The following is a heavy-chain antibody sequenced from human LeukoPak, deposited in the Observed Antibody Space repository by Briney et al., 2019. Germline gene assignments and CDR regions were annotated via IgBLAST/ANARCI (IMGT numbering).Heavy chain of an antibody. CDR1: GGSISSYY. D-gene: IGHD2-8*01. V-gene: IGHV4-59*01. CDR3: AREGTAGYCTNGVCSRGEFDY. Sequence: PSETLSLTCTVSGGSISSYYWSWIRQPPGKGLEWIGYIYYSGSTNYNPSLKSRVTISVDTSKNQFSLKLSSVTAADTAVYYCAREGTAGYCTNGVCSRGEFDYWGQGTLVTVSS. J-gene: IGHJ4*02. CDR2: IYYSGST.